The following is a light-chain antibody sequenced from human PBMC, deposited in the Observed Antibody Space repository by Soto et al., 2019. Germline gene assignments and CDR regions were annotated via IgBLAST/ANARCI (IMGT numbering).Light chain of an antibody. J-gene: IGLJ2*01. Sequence: QSALTQPASVSGSPGQSITISCTGTSSDVGGYNYVSWYQHHPGKAPKLMIYDVNTRPSGVSNRFSGSKSGNTASLTISGLQAEDEAHYFGSSYTSSITRIFGGGTKLTVL. V-gene: IGLV2-14*03. CDR2: DVN. CDR1: SSDVGGYNY. CDR3: SSYTSSITRI.